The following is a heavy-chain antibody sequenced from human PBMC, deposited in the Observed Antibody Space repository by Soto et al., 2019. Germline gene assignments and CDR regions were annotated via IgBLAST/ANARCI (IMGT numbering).Heavy chain of an antibody. CDR1: GYTFTSYA. Sequence: QVQLVQSGAEEKKPGASVKVSCKASGYTFTSYAMHWVRQAPGQRLERRGWINAGNGNTKYSQKFQGRVTITRDTSASTAYMELSSLRSEDTAVYYCARSIVVVTALDYWGQGTLVTVSS. J-gene: IGHJ4*02. V-gene: IGHV1-3*05. CDR3: ARSIVVVTALDY. CDR2: INAGNGNT. D-gene: IGHD2-21*02.